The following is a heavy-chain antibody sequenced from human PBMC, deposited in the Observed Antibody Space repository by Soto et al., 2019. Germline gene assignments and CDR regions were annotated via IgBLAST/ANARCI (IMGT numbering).Heavy chain of an antibody. CDR3: IRRGHVASTARAFEM. J-gene: IGHJ3*02. CDR1: GYNFIDSW. V-gene: IGHV5-51*07. D-gene: IGHD2-21*02. CDR2: IFPADSAD. Sequence: GASLKISCKVTGYNFIDSWIGWVHEMPGRGLEWMGIIFPADSADRSSQPFHGQVTISVEKSNTTAYLLCRRMKASASGKYFWIRRGHVASTARAFEMWGQGTMVTVSS.